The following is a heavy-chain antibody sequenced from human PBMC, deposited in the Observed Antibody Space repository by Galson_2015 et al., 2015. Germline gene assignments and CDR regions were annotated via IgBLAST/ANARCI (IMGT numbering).Heavy chain of an antibody. J-gene: IGHJ4*02. V-gene: IGHV4-31*03. CDR2: IYYSGST. Sequence: TLSLTCTVSGGSISSGGYYWSWIRQHPGKGLEWIGYIYYSGSTYYNPSLKSRVTVSVDTSKNQLSLKLSSVTAADTAVYYCARKGSIAAAGFDYWGQGTLVTVSS. D-gene: IGHD6-13*01. CDR3: ARKGSIAAAGFDY. CDR1: GGSISSGGYY.